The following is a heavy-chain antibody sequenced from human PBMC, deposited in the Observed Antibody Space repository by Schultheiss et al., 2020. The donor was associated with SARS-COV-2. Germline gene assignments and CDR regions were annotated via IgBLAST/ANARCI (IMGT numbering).Heavy chain of an antibody. Sequence: GGSLRLSCAASGFTFSSYDMHWVRQAPGKGLEYVSAISSNGGSTYYANSVKGRFTISRDNSKNTLYLQMGSLRAEDMAVYYCARDNPSGYLYYYMDVWGKGTTVTVSS. CDR3: ARDNPSGYLYYYMDV. CDR2: ISSNGGST. CDR1: GFTFSSYD. J-gene: IGHJ6*03. V-gene: IGHV3-64*01. D-gene: IGHD3-22*01.